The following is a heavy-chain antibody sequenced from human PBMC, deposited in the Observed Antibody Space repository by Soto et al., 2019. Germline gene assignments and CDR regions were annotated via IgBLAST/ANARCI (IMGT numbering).Heavy chain of an antibody. V-gene: IGHV5-10-1*01. D-gene: IGHD3-10*01. CDR3: ARFPYGSGSYYNGKAYYYYGMDV. J-gene: IGHJ6*02. Sequence: GESLKISCKGSGYSFTSDLISWVRQMPGKGLEWMGRIDPSDSYTNYSPSFQGHVTISADKSISTAYLQWSSLKASDTAMYYCARFPYGSGSYYNGKAYYYYGMDVWGQGTTVTVSS. CDR2: IDPSDSYT. CDR1: GYSFTSDL.